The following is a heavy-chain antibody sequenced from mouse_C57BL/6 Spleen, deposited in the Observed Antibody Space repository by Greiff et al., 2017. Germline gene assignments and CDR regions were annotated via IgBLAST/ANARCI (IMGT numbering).Heavy chain of an antibody. CDR1: GFSLTSYG. J-gene: IGHJ4*01. CDR2: IWGGGST. D-gene: IGHD1-1*01. Sequence: VKLQESGPGLVAPSQRLSITCTVSGFSLTSYGVDWVRQPPGKGLEWLGVIWGGGSTNYNSALMSRLSISKDNSKSQVFLKMNSLQTDDTAMYYCAKRGGYYYGSSYVDAMDYWGQGTSVTVSS. V-gene: IGHV2-9*01. CDR3: AKRGGYYYGSSYVDAMDY.